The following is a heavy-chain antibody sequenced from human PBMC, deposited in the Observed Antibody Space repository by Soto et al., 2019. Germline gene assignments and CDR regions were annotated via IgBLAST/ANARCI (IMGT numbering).Heavy chain of an antibody. D-gene: IGHD4-17*01. Sequence: EVQLVESGGGLVQPGGSLRLSCAASGFTFSSYSMNWVRQAPGKGLEWVSYISSSSSTIYYADSVKGRFTISRDNAKNSLYLQMNSLRAEDTAVYYCARDLLASISYGVYVAYWGQGTLVTVSS. CDR3: ARDLLASISYGVYVAY. J-gene: IGHJ4*02. CDR1: GFTFSSYS. CDR2: ISSSSSTI. V-gene: IGHV3-48*01.